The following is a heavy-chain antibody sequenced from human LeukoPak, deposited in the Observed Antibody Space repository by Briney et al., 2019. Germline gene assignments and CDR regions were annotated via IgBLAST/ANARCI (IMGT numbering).Heavy chain of an antibody. J-gene: IGHJ1*01. CDR1: GRSISSYY. CDR3: ARLGNGDYEYFQH. D-gene: IGHD4-17*01. V-gene: IGHV4-59*08. Sequence: PSDTLSLTCTVSGRSISSYYWSWIRQPPGKGLEWIGYIYYSGSTNYNPSLKSRVTISVDTSKNQFSLKLSSVTAADTAVYYCARLGNGDYEYFQHWGQGTLVTVSS. CDR2: IYYSGST.